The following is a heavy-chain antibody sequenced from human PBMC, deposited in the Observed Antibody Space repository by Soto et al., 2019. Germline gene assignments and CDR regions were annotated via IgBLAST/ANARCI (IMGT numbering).Heavy chain of an antibody. J-gene: IGHJ6*02. CDR1: GYTFSSYY. CDR3: ARGIQGEDYGYGMDV. CDR2: INPSGGST. V-gene: IGHV1-46*01. Sequence: ASVKVSCKASGYTFSSYYMYWVRQAPGQGLEWMGIINPSGGSTRYAQKFQGRVTMTRDTSTSTVYMEVSSLRSEDTAVYYCARGIQGEDYGYGMDVWGQGTTVTVSS. D-gene: IGHD3-16*01.